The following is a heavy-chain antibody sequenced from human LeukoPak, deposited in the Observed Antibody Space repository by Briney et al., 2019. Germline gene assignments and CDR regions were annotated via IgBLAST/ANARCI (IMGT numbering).Heavy chain of an antibody. V-gene: IGHV3-21*01. D-gene: IGHD4-17*01. CDR1: GFTFSSYR. CDR2: ISSSSSYI. CDR3: ARDRYGDYVDAFDI. Sequence: GGSLRLSCAASGFTFSSYRMNWVRQAPGKGLEWVSSISSSSSYIYYADSVKGRFTISRDNAKNSLYLQMNSLRAEDTAVYYCARDRYGDYVDAFDIWGQGTMVTVSS. J-gene: IGHJ3*02.